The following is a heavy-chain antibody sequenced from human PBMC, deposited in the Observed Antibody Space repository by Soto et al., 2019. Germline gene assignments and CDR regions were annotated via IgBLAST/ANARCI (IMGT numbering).Heavy chain of an antibody. V-gene: IGHV4-39*07. CDR1: GGSISSSSYY. Sequence: SETLSLTCTVSGGSISSSSYYWGWIRQPPGKGLEWIGSIYYSGSTYYNPSLKSRVTISVDTSKNQFSLKLSSVTAADTAVYYCAREVLSFGELLFDYWGQGTLVTVSS. CDR3: AREVLSFGELLFDY. CDR2: IYYSGST. J-gene: IGHJ4*02. D-gene: IGHD3-10*01.